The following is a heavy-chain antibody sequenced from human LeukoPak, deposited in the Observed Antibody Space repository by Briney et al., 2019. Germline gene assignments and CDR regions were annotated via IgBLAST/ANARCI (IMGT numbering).Heavy chain of an antibody. Sequence: GGSLRLSCAASGFTFSSYAMRWVRQAPGKGLEWVSTISGSGGSTYYADSVKGRFTISRDNSKNTLYLQMNSLRAEDTAVYYCAKANDDFWSGYSNFDYWGQGTLVTVSS. D-gene: IGHD3-3*01. CDR2: ISGSGGST. V-gene: IGHV3-23*01. J-gene: IGHJ4*02. CDR1: GFTFSSYA. CDR3: AKANDDFWSGYSNFDY.